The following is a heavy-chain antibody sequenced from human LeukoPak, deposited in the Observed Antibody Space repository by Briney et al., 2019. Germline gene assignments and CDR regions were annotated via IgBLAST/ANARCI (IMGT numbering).Heavy chain of an antibody. D-gene: IGHD3-22*01. CDR1: GFTFRDYW. CDR2: IKQDGSVQ. Sequence: GGSLRLSCAASGFTFRDYWIDWVRQAPGKGLEWVANIKQDGSVQYYVDSVKGRFTISRDNAKNSLYLQMNSLRAEDTAVYYCARKGLGDCWGQGTLVTVSS. CDR3: ARKGLGDC. J-gene: IGHJ4*02. V-gene: IGHV3-7*01.